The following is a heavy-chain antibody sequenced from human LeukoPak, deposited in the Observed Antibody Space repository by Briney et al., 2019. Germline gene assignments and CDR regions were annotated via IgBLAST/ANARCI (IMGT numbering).Heavy chain of an antibody. CDR1: GFTFSSYA. D-gene: IGHD3-22*01. CDR3: AKDSSGYYSFDY. V-gene: IGHV3-23*01. J-gene: IGHJ4*02. CDR2: ISGSGGST. Sequence: GVSLRLSCAASGFTFSSYAMSWVRQAPGKGLEWVSAISGSGGSTYYADSVKGRFTISRDNSKNTLYLQMNSLRAEDTAVYYCAKDSSGYYSFDYWGQGTLVTVSS.